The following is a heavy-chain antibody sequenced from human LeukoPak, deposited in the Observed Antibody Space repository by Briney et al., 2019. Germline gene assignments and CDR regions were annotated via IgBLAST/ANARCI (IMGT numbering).Heavy chain of an antibody. J-gene: IGHJ4*02. CDR1: GLTFSSYA. Sequence: GGSLRLSCAASGLTFSSYAMSWVRQAPGKGLEWVSTIYDDNTYYADSVKGRFAISTDNSKNTLYLQMNSLRVEDTAVYFCAARKVRGVWFYLDYWGQGTLVTVSS. CDR2: IYDDNT. V-gene: IGHV3-23*01. D-gene: IGHD3-10*01. CDR3: AARKVRGVWFYLDY.